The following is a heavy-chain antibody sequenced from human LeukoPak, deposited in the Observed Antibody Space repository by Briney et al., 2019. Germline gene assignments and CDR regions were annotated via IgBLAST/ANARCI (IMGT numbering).Heavy chain of an antibody. J-gene: IGHJ4*02. CDR2: ISGSGGST. V-gene: IGHV3-23*01. D-gene: IGHD3-10*02. Sequence: SGGSLRLSCAASGFTFSSYAMSWVRQAPGKGLERVSAISGSGGSTYYADSVKGRFTISRDNSKNTLYLQMNSLRAEDTAVYYCARDLCWGCFDDWGQGNLVTVSS. CDR1: GFTFSSYA. CDR3: ARDLCWGCFDD.